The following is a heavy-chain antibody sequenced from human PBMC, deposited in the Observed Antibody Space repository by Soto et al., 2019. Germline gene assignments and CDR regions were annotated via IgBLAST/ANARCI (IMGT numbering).Heavy chain of an antibody. D-gene: IGHD3-16*01. J-gene: IGHJ6*02. V-gene: IGHV1-3*01. CDR2: INAGNGNT. CDR3: AMVDVYVTPSPQDV. CDR1: GYTFTSYA. Sequence: VASVKVSCKASGYTFTSYAMHWVRQAPGQRLEWMGWINAGNGNTKYSQNVQGRVTLTTDTSTSTAYMELRSLRSNDTAIYYCAMVDVYVTPSPQDVWGQGTTVTVSS.